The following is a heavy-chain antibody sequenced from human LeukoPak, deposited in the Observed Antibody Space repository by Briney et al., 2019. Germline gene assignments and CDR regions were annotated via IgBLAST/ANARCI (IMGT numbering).Heavy chain of an antibody. CDR2: ISYSGYT. J-gene: IGHJ4*02. Sequence: SETLSLTCTVSGGPMRSYYWSWIRQAPGKGLEGIGFISYSGYTSYSPSLKSRVAISVDTSKSQFSLRLNSMTAADTAIYYCARGRNDNGGMFFDSWAQGTLVTVSS. CDR1: GGPMRSYY. CDR3: ARGRNDNGGMFFDS. D-gene: IGHD4-23*01. V-gene: IGHV4-59*01.